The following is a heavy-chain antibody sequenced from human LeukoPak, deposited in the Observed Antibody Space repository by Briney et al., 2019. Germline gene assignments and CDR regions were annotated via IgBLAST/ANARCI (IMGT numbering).Heavy chain of an antibody. V-gene: IGHV3-30-3*01. CDR3: AKDTGPLIAVAGKKGRGFDY. CDR1: GFTFSNYA. J-gene: IGHJ4*02. D-gene: IGHD6-19*01. CDR2: ISYDGSNK. Sequence: GGSLRLSCAASGFTFSNYAMHWVRQAPGKGLEWVAVISYDGSNKYYADSVKGRFTISRDNSKNTLYLQMNSLRAEDTAVYYCAKDTGPLIAVAGKKGRGFDYWGQGTLVTVSS.